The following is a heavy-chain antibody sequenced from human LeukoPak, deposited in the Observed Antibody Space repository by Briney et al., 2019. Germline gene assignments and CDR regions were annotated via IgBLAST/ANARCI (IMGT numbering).Heavy chain of an antibody. Sequence: ASVKVSCKASGLTFTSSAVQWVRQARGQRLEWIGWIVVGSGNTNYAQKFQERVTITRDMSTSTAYMELSSLRSEDTAVYYCAALQWRPGPYFDYWGQGTLVTVSS. CDR1: GLTFTSSA. D-gene: IGHD6-19*01. CDR3: AALQWRPGPYFDY. CDR2: IVVGSGNT. V-gene: IGHV1-58*01. J-gene: IGHJ4*02.